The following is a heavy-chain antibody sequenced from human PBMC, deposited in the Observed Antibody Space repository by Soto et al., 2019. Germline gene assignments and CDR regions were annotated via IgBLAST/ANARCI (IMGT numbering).Heavy chain of an antibody. J-gene: IGHJ4*02. D-gene: IGHD6-6*01. CDR3: ARTPRRFDF. V-gene: IGHV3-11*01. Sequence: GGSLRLSCAASGFPFSDFYMSWIRQAPGKGLEWVSYISHKSGTTIYYADSVKGRFTISRDNAKNSLYLQMNSLRADDTAVYYCARTPRRFDFWGQGTLVTVSS. CDR2: ISHKSGTTI. CDR1: GFPFSDFY.